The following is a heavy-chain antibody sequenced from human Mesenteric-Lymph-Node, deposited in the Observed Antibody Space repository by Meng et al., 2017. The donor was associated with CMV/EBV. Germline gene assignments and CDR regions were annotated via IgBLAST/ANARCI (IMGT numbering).Heavy chain of an antibody. Sequence: SGPTLAKPPQILTLTCTFSGFSLSTVGVAVGWIRQPPGKALEWLALMYSNDDKRYSPSLKSRLTITKDTSNNRVVLTMANMDPVDTGTYYCAHRRGAYEVNFFDYWGQGTLVTVSS. CDR2: MYSNDDK. CDR1: GFSLSTVGVA. V-gene: IGHV2-5*01. J-gene: IGHJ4*02. D-gene: IGHD5-12*01. CDR3: AHRRGAYEVNFFDY.